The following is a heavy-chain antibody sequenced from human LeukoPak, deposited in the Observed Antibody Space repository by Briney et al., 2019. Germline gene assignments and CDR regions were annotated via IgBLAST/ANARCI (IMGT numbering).Heavy chain of an antibody. V-gene: IGHV3-64D*06. CDR1: GFTSSTYA. CDR2: ISSNGNNT. D-gene: IGHD6-19*01. CDR3: VKDGRGWLVDY. J-gene: IGHJ4*02. Sequence: GGSLRLSCSASGFTSSTYATHWVRQAPGKGLEYVSAISSNGNNTYYADSVKGRFTISRDNTKNTLYLQMTSLRTEDTAVYYCVKDGRGWLVDYWGQGTLVTVSS.